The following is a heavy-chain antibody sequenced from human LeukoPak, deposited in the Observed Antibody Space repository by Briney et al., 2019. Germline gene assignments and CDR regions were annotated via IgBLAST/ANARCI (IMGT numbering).Heavy chain of an antibody. Sequence: PSETLSLTCTVSGGSISSYYWSWIRQPPGEGLEWIGYIYYSGSTNYNPSLKSRVTISVDTSKNQFSLKLSSVTAADTAVYYCARVVVVDPPYYFDYWGQGTLVTVSS. J-gene: IGHJ4*02. CDR1: GGSISSYY. CDR3: ARVVVVDPPYYFDY. V-gene: IGHV4-59*08. D-gene: IGHD2-21*01. CDR2: IYYSGST.